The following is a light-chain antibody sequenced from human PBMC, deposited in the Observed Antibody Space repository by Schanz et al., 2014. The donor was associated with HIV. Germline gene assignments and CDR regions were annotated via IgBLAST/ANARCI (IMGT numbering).Light chain of an antibody. CDR3: ATCDATVSAVL. J-gene: IGLJ2*01. V-gene: IGLV1-51*01. Sequence: QSVLTQPPSVSAAPGQKVTIACSGSAFNIGQNFVSWYQHLPGTAPKLLIYANHERPSEIPDRFSASRTGTSATLAIIGLQSGDEAEYYCATCDATVSAVLFGAGTKL. CDR2: ANH. CDR1: AFNIGQNF.